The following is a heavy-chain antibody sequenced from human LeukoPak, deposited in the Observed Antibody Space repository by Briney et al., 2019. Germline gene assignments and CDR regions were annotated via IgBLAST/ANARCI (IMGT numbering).Heavy chain of an antibody. J-gene: IGHJ4*02. CDR1: GFTFSSYA. CDR3: ARDQPRIAARSDY. D-gene: IGHD6-6*01. Sequence: PGGSLRLSCAASGFTFSSYAMSWVRQAPGKGLEWVANIKQDGSEKYYVDSVKGRFTISGDNAKNSLYLQMNGLRAEDTAVYYCARDQPRIAARSDYWGQGTLVTVSS. V-gene: IGHV3-7*03. CDR2: IKQDGSEK.